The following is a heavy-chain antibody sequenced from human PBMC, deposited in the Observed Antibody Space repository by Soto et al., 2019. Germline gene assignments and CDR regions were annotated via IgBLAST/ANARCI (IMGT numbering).Heavy chain of an antibody. J-gene: IGHJ5*02. CDR2: IYYSGST. D-gene: IGHD6-13*01. Sequence: PSETLSLTCTFSGSSISSGVYYWGWIRQPPGKGLEWIGYIYYSGSTYYNPSLKSRVTISVDTSKNQFSLKLSSVTAADTAVYYCARVFSDSSSFFDPWGQGTLVT. V-gene: IGHV4-30-4*02. CDR1: GSSISSGVYY. CDR3: ARVFSDSSSFFDP.